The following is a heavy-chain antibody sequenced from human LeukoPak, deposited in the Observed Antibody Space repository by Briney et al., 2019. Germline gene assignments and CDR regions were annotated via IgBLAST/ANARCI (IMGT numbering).Heavy chain of an antibody. CDR3: ARDLGGSSWYG. Sequence: SVKVSYKASGGTFSSYAISWVRQAPGQGLEWMGRIIPILGIANYAQKFQGRVTITADKSTSTAYMELSSLRSEDTAVYYCARDLGGSSWYGWGQGTLVTVSS. CDR2: IIPILGIA. D-gene: IGHD6-13*01. V-gene: IGHV1-69*04. CDR1: GGTFSSYA. J-gene: IGHJ4*02.